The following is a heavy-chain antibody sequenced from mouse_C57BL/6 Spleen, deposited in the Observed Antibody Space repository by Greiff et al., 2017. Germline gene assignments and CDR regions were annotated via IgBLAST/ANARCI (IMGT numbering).Heavy chain of an antibody. J-gene: IGHJ3*01. V-gene: IGHV1-52*01. CDR2: IDPSDSET. D-gene: IGHD2-13*01. CDR3: ARYGDYGGIAY. Sequence: QVQLQQPGAELVRPGSSVKLSCKASGYTFTSYWMHWVKQRPIQGLEWIGNIDPSDSETHYNQKFKDKATFTVDKSYSTAYLQLSSLTSEDSAIYYCARYGDYGGIAYWGQGTLVTVSA. CDR1: GYTFTSYW.